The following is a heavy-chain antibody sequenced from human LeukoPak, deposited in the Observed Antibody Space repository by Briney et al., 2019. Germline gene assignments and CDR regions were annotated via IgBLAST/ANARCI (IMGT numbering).Heavy chain of an antibody. J-gene: IGHJ4*02. CDR1: GFNFSTYG. V-gene: IGHV3-30*02. Sequence: GGSLRLSCAASGFNFSTYGIHWVRQAPGKGLEWVAFIRYDGSNKYYADSVKGRFTISRDNSKNTLYLQMNSLRAEDTAVYYCANRGYYGSGSYGPLNFDYWGQGTLVTVSS. CDR3: ANRGYYGSGSYGPLNFDY. CDR2: IRYDGSNK. D-gene: IGHD3-10*01.